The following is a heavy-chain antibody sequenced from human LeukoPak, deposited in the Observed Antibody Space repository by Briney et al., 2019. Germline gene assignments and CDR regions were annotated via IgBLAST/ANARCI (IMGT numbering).Heavy chain of an antibody. CDR3: ARDRLPTYYYDSSGLSD. CDR1: GYTFTSYA. D-gene: IGHD3-22*01. Sequence: ASVKVSCKASGYTFTSYAMNWVRQAPGQGLEWMGWINTNTGNPTYAQGFTGRFVFSLDTSVSTAYLQISSLKAEDTAVYYCARDRLPTYYYDSSGLSDWGQGTLVTVSS. CDR2: INTNTGNP. J-gene: IGHJ4*02. V-gene: IGHV7-4-1*02.